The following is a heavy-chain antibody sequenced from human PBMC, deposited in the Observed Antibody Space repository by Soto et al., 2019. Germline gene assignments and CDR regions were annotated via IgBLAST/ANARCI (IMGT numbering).Heavy chain of an antibody. Sequence: QVQLQESGPGLVKPSQTLSVTCIVSGVSISSGDDYWSWIRLPPGKGLEWIGYIYSSGSTYSNPSLRSRATISADTSKNQFSLKLTSVTAADTAVYYCARGGGYDYWGQGALVTVSS. CDR1: GVSISSGDDY. V-gene: IGHV4-30-4*01. J-gene: IGHJ4*02. D-gene: IGHD3-22*01. CDR2: IYSSGST. CDR3: ARGGGYDY.